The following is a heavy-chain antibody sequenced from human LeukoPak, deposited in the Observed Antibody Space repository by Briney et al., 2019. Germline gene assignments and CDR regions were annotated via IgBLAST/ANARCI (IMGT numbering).Heavy chain of an antibody. CDR3: AREPDA. Sequence: PSETLSLTCTVSGDSISGSNYHWGWIRQPPGKGLEWLGTVHHTGRAFYNPSLRGRTTVSVDTSKNQFSLKPTSVTAADTAVYYCAREPDAWGQGTLVTVSS. V-gene: IGHV4-39*07. CDR1: GDSISGSNYH. CDR2: VHHTGRA. J-gene: IGHJ5*02.